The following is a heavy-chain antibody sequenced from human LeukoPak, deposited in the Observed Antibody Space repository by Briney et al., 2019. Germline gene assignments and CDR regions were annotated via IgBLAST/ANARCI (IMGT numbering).Heavy chain of an antibody. CDR1: GFTFMSYW. D-gene: IGHD3-10*01. CDR3: ARISTMVRHY. J-gene: IGHJ4*02. Sequence: GGSPRLSCAVSGFTFMSYWMHWVRQAPGKGLVWVSSIKSDGSSTTYADSVKGRFTISRDNAENTLYLQMNSLRVEDTAVYYCARISTMVRHYWGQGTLVTVSS. CDR2: IKSDGSST. V-gene: IGHV3-74*03.